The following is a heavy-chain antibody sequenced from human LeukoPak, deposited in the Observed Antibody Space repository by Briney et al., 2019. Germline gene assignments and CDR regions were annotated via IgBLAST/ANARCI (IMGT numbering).Heavy chain of an antibody. V-gene: IGHV3-23*01. CDR1: GFTFSSYA. Sequence: PGGSLRLSCAASGFTFSSYAMSWVRQAPGKGLEWVSAISGSDGSTYYADSVKGRFTISRDNSKNTLYLQMNSLRAEDTAVYYCAVTYYYDSSGYYYDPESFDYWGQGTLVTVSS. CDR3: AVTYYYDSSGYYYDPESFDY. J-gene: IGHJ4*02. D-gene: IGHD3-22*01. CDR2: ISGSDGST.